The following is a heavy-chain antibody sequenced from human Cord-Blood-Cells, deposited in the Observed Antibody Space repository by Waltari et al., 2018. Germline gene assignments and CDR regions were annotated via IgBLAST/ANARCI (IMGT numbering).Heavy chain of an antibody. J-gene: IGHJ4*02. CDR3: ARESHSIPSSPSYSSSWYYFDY. CDR1: GDSVSSNSAA. D-gene: IGHD6-13*01. CDR2: TYYRSKWYN. V-gene: IGHV6-1*01. Sequence: QVQLQQSGPGLVKPSQTLSLTCAISGDSVSSNSAAWNWIRQSPSRGLEWLGRTYYRSKWYNDYAVSVKSRITINPDTSKNQFSLQLNSVTPEDTAVYYCARESHSIPSSPSYSSSWYYFDYWGQGTLVTVSS.